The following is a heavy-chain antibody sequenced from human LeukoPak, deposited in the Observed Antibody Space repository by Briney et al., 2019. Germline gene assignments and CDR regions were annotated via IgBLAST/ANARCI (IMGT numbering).Heavy chain of an antibody. CDR1: GGSISSSSYY. Sequence: SETLSLTCTVSGGSISSSSYYWGWIRQPPGKGLEWIGSIYYSGSTYYNPSLKSRVTISVDTSKNQFSLKLSSVTAADTAVYYCARDNYDILTGYYKTYYYYYMDVWGKGTTVTVSS. CDR3: ARDNYDILTGYYKTYYYYYMDV. V-gene: IGHV4-39*07. J-gene: IGHJ6*03. CDR2: IYYSGST. D-gene: IGHD3-9*01.